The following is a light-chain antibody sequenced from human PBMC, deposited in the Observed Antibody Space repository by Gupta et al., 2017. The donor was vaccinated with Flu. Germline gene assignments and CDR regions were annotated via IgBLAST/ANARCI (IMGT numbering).Light chain of an antibody. CDR2: STN. Sequence: VTLTCGLSSGSVSTGHTPSWYQQIPGQAPRTLIYSTNSRSSGVPDRFSGSILGNKAALTITGAQADDESDYYCALYMGSGISVFGGRTKLTVL. V-gene: IGLV8-61*01. J-gene: IGLJ3*02. CDR3: ALYMGSGISV. CDR1: SGSVSTGHT.